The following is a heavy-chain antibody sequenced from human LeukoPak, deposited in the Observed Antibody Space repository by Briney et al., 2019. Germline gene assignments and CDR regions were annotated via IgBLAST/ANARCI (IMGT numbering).Heavy chain of an antibody. J-gene: IGHJ4*02. D-gene: IGHD6-19*01. CDR3: ATDGSGYFDS. V-gene: IGHV3-30-3*01. Sequence: GGSLRLSCAASGFTFSSYAMHWVRQAPGKGLEWVAVISYDGSNKYYADSVKGRFTISRDNSKSTLYLQTNNLRTEDTATYYCATDGSGYFDSWGQGTLVSVSS. CDR1: GFTFSSYA. CDR2: ISYDGSNK.